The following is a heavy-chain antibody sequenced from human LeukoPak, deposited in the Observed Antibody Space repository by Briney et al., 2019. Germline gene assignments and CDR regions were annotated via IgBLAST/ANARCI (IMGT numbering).Heavy chain of an antibody. J-gene: IGHJ4*02. CDR3: ARGDMSTNTYFDF. CDR1: GFTFSSYG. D-gene: IGHD5-24*01. Sequence: PGGSLRLSCAASGFTFSSYGIHWVRQAPGKGLEWVAFIRYDGSKYYTDSVKGRFTISRDNAKNSVSLQMNSLRAEDTAVYFCARGDMSTNTYFDFWGQGTLVTVSP. V-gene: IGHV3-30*02. CDR2: IRYDGSK.